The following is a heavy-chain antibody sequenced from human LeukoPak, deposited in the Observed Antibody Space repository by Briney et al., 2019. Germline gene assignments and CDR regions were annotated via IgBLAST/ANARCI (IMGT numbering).Heavy chain of an antibody. J-gene: IGHJ3*02. CDR1: GGFFSAYY. CDR2: INHSGST. D-gene: IGHD4-11*01. CDR3: ARTTVTTDDAFDI. V-gene: IGHV4-34*01. Sequence: SETLSLTCAVYGGFFSAYYWSWIRQPPGKGLEWIGEINHSGSTNYDPSLKSRVTISVDTSKNQFFLKLSSVTAADTAVYYCARTTVTTDDAFDIWGQGTMVTVSS.